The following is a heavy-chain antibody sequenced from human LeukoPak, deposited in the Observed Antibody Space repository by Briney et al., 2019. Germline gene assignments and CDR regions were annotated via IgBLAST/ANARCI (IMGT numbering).Heavy chain of an antibody. CDR1: GGSISSSSYY. CDR2: IYYSGST. D-gene: IGHD4-17*01. CDR3: ARVPDYEDYFDY. Sequence: SSETLSLTCTVSGGSISSSSYYWGWIRQPPGKGLEWIGSIYYSGSTYYNPSLKSRVTISVDTSKNQFSLKLSSVTAADTAVYYCARVPDYEDYFDYWGQGTWSPSPQ. J-gene: IGHJ4*02. V-gene: IGHV4-39*07.